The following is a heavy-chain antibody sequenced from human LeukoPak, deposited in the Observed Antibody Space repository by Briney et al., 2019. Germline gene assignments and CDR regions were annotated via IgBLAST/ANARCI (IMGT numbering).Heavy chain of an antibody. CDR3: ARGFRASLDY. Sequence: GRSLRLSCAGSGFTFSTYAMHWVRQAPGKGLEWVAVIWYDGSNKYYADSVKGRFTISRDNSKNTLYLQMNSLRAEDTAVYYCARGFRASLDYWGQGTLVTVSS. V-gene: IGHV3-33*08. CDR2: IWYDGSNK. J-gene: IGHJ4*02. CDR1: GFTFSTYA.